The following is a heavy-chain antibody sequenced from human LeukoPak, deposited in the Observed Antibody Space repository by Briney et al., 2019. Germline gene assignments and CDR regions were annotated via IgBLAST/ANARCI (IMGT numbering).Heavy chain of an antibody. CDR2: INPDGGIT. D-gene: IGHD5-18*01. CDR3: AGGYIFGTDDY. J-gene: IGHJ4*02. Sequence: PGGSLRLSCVDSEFSLSNYWVHWVRQPPGKGLVWVARINPDGGITNYADSVRGRFTISRDNAKNTLYLQMNSLRAEDTAVYYCAGGYIFGTDDYWGQGTLVTVSS. V-gene: IGHV3-74*01. CDR1: EFSLSNYW.